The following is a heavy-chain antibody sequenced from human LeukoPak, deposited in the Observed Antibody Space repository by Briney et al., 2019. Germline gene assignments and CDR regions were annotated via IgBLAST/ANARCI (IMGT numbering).Heavy chain of an antibody. CDR3: ARDRISGGGWSPGVDL. Sequence: GGSLRLSCAASGFTFSSYPMQWVRQAPGKGLEWVAVISYDGSNKYYTDSVKGRFTISRDNSKNTLYLGMNSLRAEDTAVYYCARDRISGGGWSPGVDLWGQGTLVAVST. CDR2: ISYDGSNK. V-gene: IGHV3-30*04. CDR1: GFTFSSYP. D-gene: IGHD6-19*01. J-gene: IGHJ4*02.